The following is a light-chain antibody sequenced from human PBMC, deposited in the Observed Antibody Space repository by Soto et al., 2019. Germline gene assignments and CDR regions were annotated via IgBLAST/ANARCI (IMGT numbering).Light chain of an antibody. CDR2: AAS. CDR3: QQGHTFPWT. CDR1: QGITNY. V-gene: IGKV1-39*01. J-gene: IGKJ1*01. Sequence: DIQMTQPPSSLSASVGDRVTITCRASQGITNYLNWYQQKLGQAPRLLIYAASTLESGVPSRFSGSGSETDFTLSITSLQPEDFATYYCQQGHTFPWTFGQGTKVDI.